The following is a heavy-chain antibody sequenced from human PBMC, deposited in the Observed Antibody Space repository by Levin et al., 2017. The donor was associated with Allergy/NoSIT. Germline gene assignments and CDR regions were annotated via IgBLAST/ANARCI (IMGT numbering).Heavy chain of an antibody. V-gene: IGHV3-30*03. CDR3: AIDLKLYGSGSYYPVVGYFDL. J-gene: IGHJ2*01. CDR1: GFTFSTYG. Sequence: GGSLRLSCVASGFTFSTYGIHWVRQGPGKGLEWVAVIPYDGSNKYYADAVKGRFTISRDNSKNTVYLQMNSLRAEDTAVYYCAIDLKLYGSGSYYPVVGYFDLWGRGTLVTVSS. CDR2: IPYDGSNK. D-gene: IGHD3-10*01.